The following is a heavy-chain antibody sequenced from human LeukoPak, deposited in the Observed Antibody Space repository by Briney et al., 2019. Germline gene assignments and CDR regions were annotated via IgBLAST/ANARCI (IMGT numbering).Heavy chain of an antibody. J-gene: IGHJ4*02. V-gene: IGHV3-23*01. D-gene: IGHD5-12*01. Sequence: GGSLRLSCAASGFTLSSYAMSWVRQAPGKGLEWVSAISGSGGSTYYADSVKGRFTISRDNSKNTLYLQMNSLRAEDTAVYYCARDECGYSGYDCVDCWGQGTLVTVSS. CDR2: ISGSGGST. CDR3: ARDECGYSGYDCVDC. CDR1: GFTLSSYA.